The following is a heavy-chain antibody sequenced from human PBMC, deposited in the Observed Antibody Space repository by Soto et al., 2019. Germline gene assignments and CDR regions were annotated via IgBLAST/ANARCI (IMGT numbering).Heavy chain of an antibody. CDR2: IQSKIDNGTT. V-gene: IGHV3-15*01. Sequence: EVQLVESGGGLVTPGGSLRLSCAASGFAFSHAWMRWVRRVPGKGLEWIGRIQSKIDNGTTDYAAPLKERFIISRDDSKNTVFLQIHSLRPEDTGVYYCTTLAFLYFGMDVWGQGTTVTVSS. J-gene: IGHJ6*02. CDR3: TTLAFLYFGMDV. CDR1: GFAFSHAW.